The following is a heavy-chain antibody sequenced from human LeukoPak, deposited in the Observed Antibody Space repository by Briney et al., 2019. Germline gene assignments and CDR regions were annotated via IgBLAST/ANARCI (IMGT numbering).Heavy chain of an antibody. D-gene: IGHD1-1*01. CDR3: ARGNDFPDY. Sequence: GGTLRLSCAASGFTFSSYSMNWVRQAPGKGLEWVSSISSGSDYIYYADSVKGRFTISRGNAKNSLYLQMNSLRAGDTAVFYCARGNDFPDYWGQGTLVTVSS. J-gene: IGHJ4*02. CDR2: ISSGSDYI. V-gene: IGHV3-21*01. CDR1: GFTFSSYS.